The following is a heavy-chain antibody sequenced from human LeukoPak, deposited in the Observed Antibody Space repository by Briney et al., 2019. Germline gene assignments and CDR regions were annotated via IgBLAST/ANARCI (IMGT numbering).Heavy chain of an antibody. CDR2: INPNSGGT. V-gene: IGHV1-2*02. D-gene: IGHD6-19*01. Sequence: ASVKVSCKASGYTFTGYYMHWVRQAPGEGLEWMGWINPNSGGTNYAQKFQGRVTITRDTSISTAYMELSRLRSDDTAVYYCAAEYSSGWVDYWGQGTLVTVSS. CDR1: GYTFTGYY. CDR3: AAEYSSGWVDY. J-gene: IGHJ4*02.